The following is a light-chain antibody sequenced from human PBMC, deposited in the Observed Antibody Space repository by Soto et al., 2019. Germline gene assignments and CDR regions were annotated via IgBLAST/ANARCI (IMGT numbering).Light chain of an antibody. CDR2: AAY. V-gene: IGKV3-20*01. J-gene: IGKJ4*01. CDR1: QSVTSTY. CDR3: QQFSSYPLT. Sequence: LSQSLDTLSLSPGEKAALSCRASQSVTSTYLAWYQQRAGQSPRLLIYAAYYRATGVPDRVRGGGSGTDFTLSISRLEPEDFAVYYCQQFSSYPLTFGGGIKVDIK.